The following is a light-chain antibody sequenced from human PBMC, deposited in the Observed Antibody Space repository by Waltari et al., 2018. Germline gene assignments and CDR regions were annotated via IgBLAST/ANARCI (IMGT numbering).Light chain of an antibody. CDR2: GAS. CDR1: QSVSSN. Sequence: EIVMTQSPATLSVSPGERATLSCRASQSVSSNLAWYQQKACQAPRLLIYGASTRATGIAARFSGSGSETEFTLTISSLQSEDFAVYYCQQYSNWPPLTFGGGTKVEIK. CDR3: QQYSNWPPLT. V-gene: IGKV3-15*01. J-gene: IGKJ4*01.